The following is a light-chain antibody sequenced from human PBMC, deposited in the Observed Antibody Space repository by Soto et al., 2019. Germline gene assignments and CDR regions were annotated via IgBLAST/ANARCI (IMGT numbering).Light chain of an antibody. CDR1: QSVRSN. V-gene: IGKV3-20*01. J-gene: IGKJ1*01. CDR2: GAS. CDR3: QKYGSFWT. Sequence: EVVMTQSPATLSVSPGERVTLSCRASQSVRSNLAWYQQKPGQSPRLLIYGASTRATGIPDRFSGSGSGTDFTLTTRRLEPDDFAVYYCQKYGSFWTFGQGTKVDIK.